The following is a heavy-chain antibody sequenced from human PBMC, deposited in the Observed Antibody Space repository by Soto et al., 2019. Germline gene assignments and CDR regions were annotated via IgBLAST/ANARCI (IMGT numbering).Heavy chain of an antibody. CDR2: ISAYNGNT. Sequence: ASVKVSCKTSGYTFSNYGINWVRQAPGQGLEWMGWISAYNGNTNFAQKLQGRVSLTTDTSSTTAYMELRSLTAVDTAVYYCARREIQGPIDYWGQGTLVTVSS. V-gene: IGHV1-18*01. J-gene: IGHJ4*02. D-gene: IGHD1-26*01. CDR1: GYTFSNYG. CDR3: ARREIQGPIDY.